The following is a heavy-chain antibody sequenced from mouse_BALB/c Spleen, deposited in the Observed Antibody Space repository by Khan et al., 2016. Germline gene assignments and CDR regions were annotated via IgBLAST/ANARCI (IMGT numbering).Heavy chain of an antibody. CDR3: ARDLNDDYYWYLDV. Sequence: EVELVESGGGLVQPGGSPRLSCTTSGFTFTDYYMSWVRQPPGEALEWLGFARNKANGFTAEYSASVKGRFTISRDNSQSILYLQMNTLRAEDSATYYCARDLNDDYYWYLDVWGAGTTVTVSS. D-gene: IGHD2-3*01. CDR2: ARNKANGFTA. CDR1: GFTFTDYY. V-gene: IGHV7-3*02. J-gene: IGHJ1*01.